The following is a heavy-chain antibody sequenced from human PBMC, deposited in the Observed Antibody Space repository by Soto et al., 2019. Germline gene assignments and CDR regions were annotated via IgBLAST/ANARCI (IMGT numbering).Heavy chain of an antibody. Sequence: SETLSLTCAVSGDSISDGYYWAWIRQPPGKGLEWTGSIHHSGSTNYNPSLKSRVTMSVDTSKNQFSLKLSSVTAADTAVYYCARDHSGSYLAQAFDIWGQGTMVTVSS. J-gene: IGHJ3*02. CDR3: ARDHSGSYLAQAFDI. CDR2: IHHSGST. V-gene: IGHV4-38-2*02. CDR1: GDSISDGYY. D-gene: IGHD1-26*01.